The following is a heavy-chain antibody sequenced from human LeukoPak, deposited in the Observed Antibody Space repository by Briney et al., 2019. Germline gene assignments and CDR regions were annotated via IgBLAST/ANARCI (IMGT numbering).Heavy chain of an antibody. CDR1: GNYW. CDR2: INSDGSWT. J-gene: IGHJ4*02. V-gene: IGHV3-74*01. Sequence: PGGSLRLSCAASGNYWMHWVRQVPGKGLVWVSHINSDGSWTSYADSVKGRFTISKDNAKNTLYLQMNSLRAEDTAVYYCARAQVPIVVVPAAIDYWGQGTLVTVSS. D-gene: IGHD2-2*01. CDR3: ARAQVPIVVVPAAIDY.